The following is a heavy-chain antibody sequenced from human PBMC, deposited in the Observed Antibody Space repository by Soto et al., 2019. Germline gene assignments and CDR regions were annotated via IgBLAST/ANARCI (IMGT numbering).Heavy chain of an antibody. CDR3: ARSPSRHDSSGSFDY. D-gene: IGHD3-22*01. Sequence: SETLSLTCTVSGGSISSYYWSWIRQPPGKGLEWIGYIYYSGSTNYNPSLKSRVTISVDTSKNQFSLKLSSVTAADTAVYYCARSPSRHDSSGSFDYWGQGTLVTVSS. CDR2: IYYSGST. CDR1: GGSISSYY. J-gene: IGHJ4*02. V-gene: IGHV4-59*01.